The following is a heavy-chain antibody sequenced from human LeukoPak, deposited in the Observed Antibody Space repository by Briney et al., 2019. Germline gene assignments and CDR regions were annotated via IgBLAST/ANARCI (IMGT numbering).Heavy chain of an antibody. CDR3: ARAPPYCSSTSCYPPLFDY. Sequence: SETLSLTCTVSGGSISSGGYYWSWIRQHPGKGLEWIGYIYFSGSTYYNPSLKSRVTISVDTSKNQSSLKLSSVTAADTAVYYCARAPPYCSSTSCYPPLFDYWGQGTLVTVSS. J-gene: IGHJ4*02. CDR1: GGSISSGGYY. CDR2: IYFSGST. D-gene: IGHD2-2*01. V-gene: IGHV4-31*03.